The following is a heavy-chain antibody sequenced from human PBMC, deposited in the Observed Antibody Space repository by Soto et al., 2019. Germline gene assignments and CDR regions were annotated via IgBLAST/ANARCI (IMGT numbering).Heavy chain of an antibody. J-gene: IGHJ4*02. CDR3: AAPGDGSGSYLDY. D-gene: IGHD3-10*01. CDR1: GFTFTSSA. CDR2: IVVGSGNT. V-gene: IGHV1-58*01. Sequence: QMQLVQSGPEVKKPGTSVKVSCKASGFTFTSSAVQWVRQARGQRLEWIGWIVVGSGNTNYAQKFQERVTITRDMXTSPAYMELSRLRSEDTAVYYCAAPGDGSGSYLDYWGQGTLVTVSS.